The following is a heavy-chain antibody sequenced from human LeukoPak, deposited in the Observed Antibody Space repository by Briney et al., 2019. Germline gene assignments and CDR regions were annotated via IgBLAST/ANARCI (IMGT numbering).Heavy chain of an antibody. J-gene: IGHJ4*02. CDR2: INHSGST. CDR1: GGSFSGYY. Sequence: PSETLSLTCAVYGGSFSGYYWSWIRQPPGKGLEWIGEINHSGSTNYNPSLKSRVTISVDTSKNQFSLKLSSVTAADTAVYYCASRAQEGGSYGRAPLSFDYWGQGTLVTVSS. D-gene: IGHD1-26*01. CDR3: ASRAQEGGSYGRAPLSFDY. V-gene: IGHV4-34*01.